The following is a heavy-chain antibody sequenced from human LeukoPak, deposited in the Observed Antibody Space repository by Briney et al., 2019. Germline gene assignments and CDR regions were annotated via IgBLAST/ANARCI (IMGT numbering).Heavy chain of an antibody. J-gene: IGHJ3*02. CDR3: ARVGKVAQGAFDI. Sequence: SVKVSCKAPGGTFSSYTISWVRQAPGQGLEWMGRIIPILGIANYAQKFQGRVTITADKSTSTAYMELSSLRSEDTAVYYCARVGKVAQGAFDIWGQGTMVTVSS. CDR2: IIPILGIA. D-gene: IGHD1-26*01. CDR1: GGTFSSYT. V-gene: IGHV1-69*02.